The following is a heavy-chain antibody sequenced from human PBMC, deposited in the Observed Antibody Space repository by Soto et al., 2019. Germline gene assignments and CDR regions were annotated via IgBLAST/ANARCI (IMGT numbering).Heavy chain of an antibody. CDR3: ARQSGYYSYKWFDP. D-gene: IGHD3-3*01. CDR1: GYTFTSYG. V-gene: IGHV1-18*04. CDR2: ISAYNGNT. Sequence: ASAKVSFKAAGYTFTSYGISWVRQDPGQGLEWMGWISAYNGNTNYAQKLQGRVTMTTDTSTSTAYMELRSLRSDDTAVYYCARQSGYYSYKWFDPWGQGKRVTVSA. J-gene: IGHJ5*02.